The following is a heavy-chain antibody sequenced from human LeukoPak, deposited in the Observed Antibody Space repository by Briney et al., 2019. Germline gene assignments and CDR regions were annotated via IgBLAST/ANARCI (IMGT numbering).Heavy chain of an antibody. CDR3: ARDHYDSSGYFLGNDY. Sequence: SETLSLTCTVSGGSISSSSYYWGWIRQPPGKGLEWIGCVAYTGSTNYNPSLSSRVTMSVDTSRNQFSLKLSSVTAADTAVYYCARDHYDSSGYFLGNDYWGQGILVTVSS. CDR2: VAYTGST. CDR1: GGSISSSSYY. J-gene: IGHJ4*02. D-gene: IGHD3-22*01. V-gene: IGHV4-39*07.